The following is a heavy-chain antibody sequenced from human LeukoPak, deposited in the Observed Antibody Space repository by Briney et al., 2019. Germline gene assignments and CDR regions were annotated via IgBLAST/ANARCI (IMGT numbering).Heavy chain of an antibody. J-gene: IGHJ4*02. CDR3: ARGLVGASKHFDY. CDR1: GGSISSSSYY. V-gene: IGHV4-39*01. D-gene: IGHD1-26*01. Sequence: SETLSLTCIVSGGSISSSSYYWGWIRQPPGKGLEWIGSIYYSGSTYYNPSLKSRVTISVDTSKNQFSLKLSSVTAADTAVYNWARGLVGASKHFDYWGQGTLVPVSP. CDR2: IYYSGST.